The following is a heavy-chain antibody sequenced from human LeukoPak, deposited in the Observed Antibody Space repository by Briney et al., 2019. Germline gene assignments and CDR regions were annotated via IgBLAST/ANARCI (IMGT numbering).Heavy chain of an antibody. J-gene: IGHJ4*02. CDR1: GGTFSSYA. V-gene: IGHV1-69*05. CDR3: ARERPPGDSSNWFLEGYFDI. Sequence: ASVKVSCKASGGTFSSYAISWVRQAPGQGLEWMGGIIPIFGTGNYAQKFQGRVTITTDESTSTAYMELSTLRSDDTAVYYCARERPPGDSSNWFLEGYFDIWGQGTLVTVSS. CDR2: IIPIFGTG. D-gene: IGHD6-13*01.